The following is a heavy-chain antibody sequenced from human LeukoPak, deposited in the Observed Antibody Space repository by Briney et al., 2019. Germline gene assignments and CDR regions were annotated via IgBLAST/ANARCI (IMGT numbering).Heavy chain of an antibody. V-gene: IGHV3-74*01. CDR2: INSDGSST. D-gene: IGHD6-19*01. J-gene: IGHJ4*02. CDR3: ARISSGWCHPVNY. CDR1: GFTFSSYW. Sequence: GGSLRLSCAASGFTFSSYWMHWVRQAPGKGLVWVSRINSDGSSTSYADSVKGRFTISRDNAKNTLYLQMNSLRAEDTAVYYCARISSGWCHPVNYWGQGTLVTVSS.